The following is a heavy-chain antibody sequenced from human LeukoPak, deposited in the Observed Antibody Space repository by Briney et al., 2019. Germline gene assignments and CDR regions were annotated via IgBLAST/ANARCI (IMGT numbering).Heavy chain of an antibody. J-gene: IGHJ4*02. CDR3: ARGLRGGHYYDRSGYYAY. V-gene: IGHV1-69*13. Sequence: SVKVSCKASGGTFSNYAFSWVRQAPGQGLEWMGGIIPVFGTADYAQKFQGRVTITADESTSTAYMELSSLRSEDTAVYYCARGLRGGHYYDRSGYYAYWGQGTLVTVSS. CDR2: IIPVFGTA. D-gene: IGHD3-22*01. CDR1: GGTFSNYA.